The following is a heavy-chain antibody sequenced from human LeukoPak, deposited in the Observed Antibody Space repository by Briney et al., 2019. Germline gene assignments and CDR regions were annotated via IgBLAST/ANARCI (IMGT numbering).Heavy chain of an antibody. CDR3: AALAGVQGLAYDPRDYFDS. D-gene: IGHD7-27*01. Sequence: SVKVSCKASGFTFTSSAVQWVRQARGQRLEWIGWIVLGSGNTNYAQQFQERVTITRDLSTSSTYLELSSLRSEDTAVYYCAALAGVQGLAYDPRDYFDSWGQGTLVTVSS. CDR1: GFTFTSSA. CDR2: IVLGSGNT. J-gene: IGHJ4*02. V-gene: IGHV1-58*01.